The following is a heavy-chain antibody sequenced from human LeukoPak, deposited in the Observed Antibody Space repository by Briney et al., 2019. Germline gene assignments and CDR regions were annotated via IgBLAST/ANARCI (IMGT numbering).Heavy chain of an antibody. Sequence: SVKVSCKASGGTFSSYAISWVRQAPGQGLEWMGGIIPIFGTANYAQKFQGRVTITADKSTSTVYMELSSLRSEDTAVYFCAGIPVFGVVLHQEPVWGKGTTVTVSS. CDR2: IIPIFGTA. CDR1: GGTFSSYA. J-gene: IGHJ6*04. CDR3: AGIPVFGVVLHQEPV. V-gene: IGHV1-69*06. D-gene: IGHD3-3*01.